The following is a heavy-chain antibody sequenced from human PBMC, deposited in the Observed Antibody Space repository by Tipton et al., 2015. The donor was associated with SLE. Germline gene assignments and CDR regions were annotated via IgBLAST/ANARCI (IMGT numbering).Heavy chain of an antibody. Sequence: GLVKPSQTLSLTCTVSGDSISSGLYYWSWIRQPAGKGLEWIGRIYTSGSTNYHTSLRSRVTVSLDTSKNQISLNLTSVTAADTALYYCARGTAKYGSGTSSWNFDLWGRGTLVTVSS. CDR3: ARGTAKYGSGTSSWNFDL. CDR2: IYTSGST. CDR1: GDSISSGLYY. D-gene: IGHD3-10*01. V-gene: IGHV4-61*02. J-gene: IGHJ2*01.